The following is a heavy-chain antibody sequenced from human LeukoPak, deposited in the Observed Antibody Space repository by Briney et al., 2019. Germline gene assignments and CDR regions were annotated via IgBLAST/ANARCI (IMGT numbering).Heavy chain of an antibody. D-gene: IGHD2-2*01. J-gene: IGHJ5*02. CDR2: ISSSSSTI. Sequence: GGSLRLSCAASGFTFSSYSMNWVRQAPGKGLEWVSYISSSSSTIYYADSVKGRFTISRDNAKNSLYLQMNSLRAEDTAVYYCAGARDIVVVPAATEYNWFDPWGQGTLVTVSS. V-gene: IGHV3-48*01. CDR3: AGARDIVVVPAATEYNWFDP. CDR1: GFTFSSYS.